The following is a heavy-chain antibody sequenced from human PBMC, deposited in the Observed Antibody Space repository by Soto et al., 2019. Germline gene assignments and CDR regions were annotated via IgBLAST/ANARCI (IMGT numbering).Heavy chain of an antibody. V-gene: IGHV3-33*01. D-gene: IGHD3-16*02. Sequence: GGSLRLSCAASGFTFSSYGMHWVRQAPGKGLEWVAVIWYDGSNKYYADSVKGRFTISSDNSKNTLYLQMNSLGAEDRAVYYCARDGSLYYDYIWGSYRTHNPADYYYYYMDVWGKGTTVTVSS. CDR2: IWYDGSNK. J-gene: IGHJ6*03. CDR3: ARDGSLYYDYIWGSYRTHNPADYYYYYMDV. CDR1: GFTFSSYG.